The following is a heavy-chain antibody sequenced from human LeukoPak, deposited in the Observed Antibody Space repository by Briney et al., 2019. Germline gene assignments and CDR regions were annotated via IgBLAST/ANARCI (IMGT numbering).Heavy chain of an antibody. D-gene: IGHD4-23*01. CDR2: ISTTGGST. J-gene: IGHJ4*02. CDR1: GFSFNNYA. V-gene: IGHV3-23*01. Sequence: GGSLRLSCAASGFSFNNYAMSWVRQAPGKGLEWVSAISTTGGSTYYADSVKGRFTVSRDNSKNTLSLQMDSLRVEDTALYYCAKDWTTVVTPKGYYFDSWSQGTLVTVSS. CDR3: AKDWTTVVTPKGYYFDS.